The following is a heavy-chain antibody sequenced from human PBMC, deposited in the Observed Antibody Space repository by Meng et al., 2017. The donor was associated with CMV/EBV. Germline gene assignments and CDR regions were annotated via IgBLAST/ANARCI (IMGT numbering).Heavy chain of an antibody. J-gene: IGHJ3*02. CDR3: ARNWRDGHTLDPFNI. CDR2: INPNSGGT. CDR1: GYSFSDYY. Sequence: PSVKVSCKASGYSFSDYYMHWVRQAPGQGLEWMGWINPNSGGTNYAQKFQGRVTMTRDTSISTAYMELSRLSSDDTAVYYCARNWRDGHTLDPFNIWGQGTMVTVSS. V-gene: IGHV1-2*02. D-gene: IGHD5-24*01.